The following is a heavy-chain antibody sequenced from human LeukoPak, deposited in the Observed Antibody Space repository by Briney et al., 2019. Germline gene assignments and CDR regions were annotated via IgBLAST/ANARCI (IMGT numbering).Heavy chain of an antibody. CDR2: FTANNGNT. CDR3: ARDNTALAYCGGDCYSDAFDI. V-gene: IGHV1-18*01. CDR1: VYTFTIYS. J-gene: IGHJ3*02. Sequence: ASVTLSCNASVYTFTIYSISSARHAPGQGLAWMGWFTANNGNTHYAQTLQGRVTMTTDTSTSTAYLQRRSLRSDDTAVYYCARDNTALAYCGGDCYSDAFDIWGQGTMVTVSS. D-gene: IGHD2-21*02.